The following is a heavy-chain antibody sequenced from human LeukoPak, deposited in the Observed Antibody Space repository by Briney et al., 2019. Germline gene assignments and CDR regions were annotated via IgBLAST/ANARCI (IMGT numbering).Heavy chain of an antibody. Sequence: SETLSLTCTVSGGSISSYYWSWIRQPAGKGLEWIGRIYTSGGTNYNPSLKSRVTMSVDTSKNQFSLKLSSVTAADTAVYYCARARRSEGVPAAMYYFDYWGQGTLVTVSS. V-gene: IGHV4-4*07. CDR3: ARARRSEGVPAAMYYFDY. CDR1: GGSISSYY. J-gene: IGHJ4*02. CDR2: IYTSGGT. D-gene: IGHD2-2*01.